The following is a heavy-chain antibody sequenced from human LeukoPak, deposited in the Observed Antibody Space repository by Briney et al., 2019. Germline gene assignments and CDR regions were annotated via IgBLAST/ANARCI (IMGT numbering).Heavy chain of an antibody. CDR1: GGSFSGYY. V-gene: IGHV4-34*01. D-gene: IGHD3-3*01. CDR3: ARTDFWSGYPYAGYYYMDV. J-gene: IGHJ6*03. CDR2: INHSGST. Sequence: SETLSLTCAVCGGSFSGYYWSWIRQPPGKGLEWIGEINHSGSTNYNPSLKSRVTISVDTSKNQFSLKLSSVTAADTAVYYCARTDFWSGYPYAGYYYMDVWGKGTTVTVSS.